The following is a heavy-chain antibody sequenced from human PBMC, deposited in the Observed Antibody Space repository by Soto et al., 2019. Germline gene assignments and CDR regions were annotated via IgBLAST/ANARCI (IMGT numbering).Heavy chain of an antibody. J-gene: IGHJ4*02. Sequence: ASVKVSCKASGGTFSSYAISWVRQAPGQGLEWMGGIIPIFGTANYAQKFQGRVTITADESTSTAYMELSSLRSEDAAVYYCMFWGGYDSAAGYFDYWGQGTLVTVSS. CDR2: IIPIFGTA. CDR3: MFWGGYDSAAGYFDY. CDR1: GGTFSSYA. V-gene: IGHV1-69*13. D-gene: IGHD5-12*01.